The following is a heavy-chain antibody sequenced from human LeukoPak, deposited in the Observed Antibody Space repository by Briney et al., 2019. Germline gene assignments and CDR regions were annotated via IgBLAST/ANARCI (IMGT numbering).Heavy chain of an antibody. Sequence: EASVKVSCKASGYTFTSYGISWVRQAPGQGLEWMGWISAYNGNTNYAQKLQGRVTMTRDTSISTAYMELSRLRSDDTAVYYCARDTPLPPAPGAPIPDSNDYWGQGTLVTVSS. J-gene: IGHJ4*02. CDR3: ARDTPLPPAPGAPIPDSNDY. CDR2: ISAYNGNT. D-gene: IGHD1-26*01. CDR1: GYTFTSYG. V-gene: IGHV1-18*01.